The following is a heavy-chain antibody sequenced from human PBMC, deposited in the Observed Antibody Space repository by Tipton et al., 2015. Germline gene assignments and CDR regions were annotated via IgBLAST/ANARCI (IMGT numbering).Heavy chain of an antibody. CDR3: ARGRITMVRGPRYYYYGMDV. J-gene: IGHJ6*02. CDR1: GYTFSGYY. CDR2: INPNSGGT. D-gene: IGHD3-10*01. V-gene: IGHV1-2*04. Sequence: QLVQSGAEVKKPGASVKVSCKASGYTFSGYYMHWVRQAPGQGLEWMGWINPNSGGTNYAQKFQGWVTMTRDTSISTAYMELSRLRSDDTAVYYCARGRITMVRGPRYYYYGMDVWGQGTTVTVSS.